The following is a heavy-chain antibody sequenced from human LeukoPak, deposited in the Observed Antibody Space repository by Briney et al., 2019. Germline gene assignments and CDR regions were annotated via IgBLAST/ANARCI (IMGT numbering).Heavy chain of an antibody. J-gene: IGHJ4*02. V-gene: IGHV4-39*07. CDR1: GGSISSSSYY. Sequence: SETLSLTCTVSGGSISSSSYYWGWIRQPPGKGLEWIGSIYYSGSTYYNPSLKSRVTISVDTSKNQFSLKLSSVTAADTAVYYCARDLMGIAYRGAFYYWGQGTLVTVSS. CDR3: ARDLMGIAYRGAFYY. CDR2: IYYSGST. D-gene: IGHD6-13*01.